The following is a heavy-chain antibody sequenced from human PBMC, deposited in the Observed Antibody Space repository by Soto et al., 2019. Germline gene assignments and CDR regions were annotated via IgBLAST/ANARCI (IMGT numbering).Heavy chain of an antibody. V-gene: IGHV1-18*01. Sequence: ASVKVSCKASGYTFTSYGISWVRQAPGQGLEWMGWISAYNGNTNYAQKLQGRVTMTTDTSTSTAYMELRSLRSDDTAVYYCARDGRKAARTGIYGMDVWGQGTTVTVSS. J-gene: IGHJ6*02. CDR1: GYTFTSYG. CDR2: ISAYNGNT. D-gene: IGHD6-6*01. CDR3: ARDGRKAARTGIYGMDV.